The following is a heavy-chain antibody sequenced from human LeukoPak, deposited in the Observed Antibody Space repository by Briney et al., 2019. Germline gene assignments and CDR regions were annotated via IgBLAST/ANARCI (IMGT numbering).Heavy chain of an antibody. CDR3: ASSPRDREDSSGYL. CDR1: GGSISSSRYY. V-gene: IGHV4-39*01. D-gene: IGHD3-22*01. J-gene: IGHJ4*02. Sequence: SETLSLTCTVSGGSISSSRYYWGWIRQHPGKGLEWIGSIYYSGSTYYNPSLKSRVSISVDTSKNQFSLKLSSVTAADTAVYYCASSPRDREDSSGYLWGQGTLVTVSS. CDR2: IYYSGST.